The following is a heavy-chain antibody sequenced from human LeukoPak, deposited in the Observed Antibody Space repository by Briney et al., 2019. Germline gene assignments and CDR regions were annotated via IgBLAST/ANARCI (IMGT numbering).Heavy chain of an antibody. Sequence: GRCLSLARAAAALTFSSYGMGWVRQPAGNWLEWVSSISDSGGSTYYAAYVKGRFTISIDNSKNTLYLQMNSLRAEDTAVYYCAKELEVAGVTKGFDYWGQGTLVTVSS. CDR1: ALTFSSYG. J-gene: IGHJ4*02. CDR3: AKELEVAGVTKGFDY. V-gene: IGHV3-23*01. CDR2: ISDSGGST. D-gene: IGHD1-26*01.